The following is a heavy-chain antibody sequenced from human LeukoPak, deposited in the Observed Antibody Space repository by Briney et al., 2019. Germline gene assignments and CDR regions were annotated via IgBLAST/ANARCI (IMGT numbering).Heavy chain of an antibody. V-gene: IGHV1-18*01. CDR2: ISAYNGNT. CDR1: GYTFTSYG. CDR3: ARDHNPDYYDSSGSNWFDP. Sequence: ASVKVSCKASGYTFTSYGTSWVRQAPGQGLELMGWISAYNGNTNYAQKLQVRVTMTTDTSTSTAYMELRSLRSDDTAVYYCARDHNPDYYDSSGSNWFDPWGQGTLVTVTS. J-gene: IGHJ5*02. D-gene: IGHD3-22*01.